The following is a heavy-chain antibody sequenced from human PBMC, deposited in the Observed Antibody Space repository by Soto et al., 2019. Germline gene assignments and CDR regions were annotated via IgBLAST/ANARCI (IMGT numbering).Heavy chain of an antibody. Sequence: QVQLVQSGAEVKKPGSSVKVSCKAPGGTFSSYAISWVRQAPGQGLEWMGGIIPIFGTANYAQKFQGRVTITADESTSTAYMELSSLRSEDTAVYYCARDSRIVGATTPAYNWFDPWGQGTLVTVSS. CDR2: IIPIFGTA. CDR3: ARDSRIVGATTPAYNWFDP. V-gene: IGHV1-69*01. D-gene: IGHD1-26*01. J-gene: IGHJ5*02. CDR1: GGTFSSYA.